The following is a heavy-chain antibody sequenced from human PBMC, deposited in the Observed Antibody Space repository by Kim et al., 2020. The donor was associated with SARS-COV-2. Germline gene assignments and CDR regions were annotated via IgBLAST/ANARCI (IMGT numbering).Heavy chain of an antibody. CDR2: K. CDR3: ARLLSYYYGMDV. V-gene: IGHV3-30*07. J-gene: IGHJ6*02. Sequence: KYFADSWKGRFTISRDNSKNTLYLQMNSLGAEDTAVYYCARLLSYYYGMDVWGQGTTVTVSS.